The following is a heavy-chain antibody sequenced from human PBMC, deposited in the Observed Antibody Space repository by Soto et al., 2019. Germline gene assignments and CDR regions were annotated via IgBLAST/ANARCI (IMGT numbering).Heavy chain of an antibody. V-gene: IGHV1-8*01. CDR1: GYTFTSYD. D-gene: IGHD3-3*01. J-gene: IGHJ6*03. Sequence: ASVNVSCKASGYTFTSYDINWVRQDTGQGLEWMGWMNPNSGNTGYAQKFQGRVTMTRNTSISTAYMELSSLRSEDTAVYYCARVARFLEWLLGFGDYYYYYMDVWGKGTTVTVSS. CDR3: ARVARFLEWLLGFGDYYYYYMDV. CDR2: MNPNSGNT.